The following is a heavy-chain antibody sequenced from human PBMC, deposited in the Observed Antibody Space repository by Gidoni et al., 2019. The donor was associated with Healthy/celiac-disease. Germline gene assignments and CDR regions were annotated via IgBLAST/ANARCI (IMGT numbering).Heavy chain of an antibody. CDR2: ISSSSSYI. D-gene: IGHD6-13*01. CDR3: ARDRYSSSWYQKKRGWFDP. V-gene: IGHV3-21*01. CDR1: GFTFSSYS. Sequence: EVQLVESGGGLVKPGGSLRLSCAASGFTFSSYSMNWVRQAPGKGLDWVSSISSSSSYIYYADSVKGRFTISRDNAKNSLYLQMNSLRAEDTAVYYCARDRYSSSWYQKKRGWFDPWGQGTLVTVSS. J-gene: IGHJ5*02.